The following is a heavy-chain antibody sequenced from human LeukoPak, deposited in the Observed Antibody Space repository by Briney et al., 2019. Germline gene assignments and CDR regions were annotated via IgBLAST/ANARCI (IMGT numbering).Heavy chain of an antibody. CDR1: GFTFDDYA. Sequence: GRSLRLSCAASGFTFDDYAMHWVRQAPGKGLEWVSGISWNSGSIGYADSVKGRFTISRDNAKNSLYPQMNSLRAEDMALYYCAKDLQWELLPAFDIWGQGTKVTVSS. CDR2: ISWNSGSI. V-gene: IGHV3-9*03. D-gene: IGHD1-26*01. CDR3: AKDLQWELLPAFDI. J-gene: IGHJ3*02.